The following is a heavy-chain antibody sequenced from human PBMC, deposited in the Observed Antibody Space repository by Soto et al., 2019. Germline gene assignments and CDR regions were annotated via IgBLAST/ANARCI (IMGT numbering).Heavy chain of an antibody. Sequence: VQSGAEVKKPGASVKVSCKASGYTFTSYYMHWVRQAPGQGLEWMGIINLSGGSTSYAQKFQGRVTMTRDTSTSTVYMELSSLRSEDTAVYYCARNREPYNWFDPWGQGTLVTVSS. J-gene: IGHJ5*02. CDR2: INLSGGST. CDR1: GYTFTSYY. CDR3: ARNREPYNWFDP. V-gene: IGHV1-46*01.